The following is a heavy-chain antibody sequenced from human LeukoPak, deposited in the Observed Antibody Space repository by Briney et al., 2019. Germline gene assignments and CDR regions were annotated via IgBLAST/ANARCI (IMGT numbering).Heavy chain of an antibody. Sequence: ASVKVSRKASGYTFTSYDINWVRQATGQGLEWMGWMNPNSGNTGYAQKFQGRVTITRDTSASTAYMELSSLRSEDTAVYYCARAVDTAMGLFDYWGQGTLVTVSS. CDR1: GYTFTSYD. J-gene: IGHJ4*02. V-gene: IGHV1-8*03. CDR2: MNPNSGNT. D-gene: IGHD5-18*01. CDR3: ARAVDTAMGLFDY.